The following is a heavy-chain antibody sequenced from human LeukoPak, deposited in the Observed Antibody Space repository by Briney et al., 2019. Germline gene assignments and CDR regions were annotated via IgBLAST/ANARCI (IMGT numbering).Heavy chain of an antibody. J-gene: IGHJ3*02. D-gene: IGHD2-21*01. CDR2: IKQDGSEK. V-gene: IGHV3-7*01. Sequence: GGSLRLSCAASGFTFSSYWMSWVRQAPGKGLEWVANIKQDGSEKYYVDSVKGRFTISRDNAKNSLYPQMNSLRAEDTAVYYCARHIVVVHDAFDIWGQGTMVTVSS. CDR3: ARHIVVVHDAFDI. CDR1: GFTFSSYW.